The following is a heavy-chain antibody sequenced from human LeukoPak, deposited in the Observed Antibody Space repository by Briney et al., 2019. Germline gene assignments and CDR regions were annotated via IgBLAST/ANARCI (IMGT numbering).Heavy chain of an antibody. V-gene: IGHV3-23*01. D-gene: IGHD3-10*01. CDR2: ISGSGGST. CDR1: GFIFSSYA. Sequence: GGSLRLSCAASGFIFSSYAMTWVRQAPGKGLEWVSAISGSGGSTYYADSVKGRFTISRDNSKNTLYLQMNSLRAEDTAVYYCANKRFTFVGEYYFDYWGQGTLVTVSS. J-gene: IGHJ4*02. CDR3: ANKRFTFVGEYYFDY.